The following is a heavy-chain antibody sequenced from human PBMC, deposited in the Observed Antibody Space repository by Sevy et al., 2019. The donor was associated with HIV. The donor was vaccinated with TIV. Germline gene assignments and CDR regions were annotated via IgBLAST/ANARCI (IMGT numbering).Heavy chain of an antibody. CDR1: GFTFSSYG. J-gene: IGHJ6*02. V-gene: IGHV3-33*01. CDR2: IWYDGSNK. D-gene: IGHD3-9*01. CDR3: ARDTVTSLRYFDWLLSRYYYYGMDV. Sequence: GGSLRLSCAASGFTFSSYGMHWVRQAPGKGLEWVAVIWYDGSNKYYADSVKGRFTTSRDNSKNTLYLQMNSLRAEDTAVYYCARDTVTSLRYFDWLLSRYYYYGMDVWGQGTTVTVSS.